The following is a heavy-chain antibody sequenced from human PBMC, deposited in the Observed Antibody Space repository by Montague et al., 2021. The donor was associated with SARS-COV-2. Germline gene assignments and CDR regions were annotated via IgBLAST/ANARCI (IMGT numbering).Heavy chain of an antibody. CDR1: GFSLNTSGMC. Sequence: PALVKPTQTLTLTCTFSGFSLNTSGMCVSWIRQPPGKALEWLALIDWDEDQYYSTSLKTRLTISKDTSKNQVVLTMTNMDPIDTATCYCARSYGDYRDSYFDYGGQGTLVTVSS. CDR2: IDWDEDQ. CDR3: ARSYGDYRDSYFDY. J-gene: IGHJ4*02. D-gene: IGHD4-17*01. V-gene: IGHV2-70*01.